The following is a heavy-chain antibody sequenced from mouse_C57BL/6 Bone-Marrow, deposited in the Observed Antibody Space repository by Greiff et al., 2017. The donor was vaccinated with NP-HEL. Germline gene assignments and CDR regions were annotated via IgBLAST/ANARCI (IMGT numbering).Heavy chain of an antibody. CDR1: GFTFSSYG. CDR2: ISSGGSYT. V-gene: IGHV5-6*01. J-gene: IGHJ3*01. Sequence: EVMLVESRGDLVKPGGSLKLSCAASGFTFSSYGMSWVRQTPDKRLEWVATISSGGSYTYYPDSVKGRFTISRDNAKNTLYLQMSSLKSEDTAMYYCARRNYYSNAFAYWGQGTLVTVSA. D-gene: IGHD2-5*01. CDR3: ARRNYYSNAFAY.